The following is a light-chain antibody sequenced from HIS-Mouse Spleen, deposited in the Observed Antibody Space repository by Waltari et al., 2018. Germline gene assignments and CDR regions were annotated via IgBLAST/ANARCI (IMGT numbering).Light chain of an antibody. J-gene: IGLJ3*02. Sequence: SYVLTQPPSASLAPGHTASNTFGGTNICSKSIEWYQQKPGKAPVLVVYDDSARPSGIPERFSGSNSGNTATLTISRVEAGDEADYYCQVWDSSSDHWVFGGGTKLTVL. CDR2: DDS. CDR3: QVWDSSSDHWV. V-gene: IGLV3-21*02. CDR1: NICSKS.